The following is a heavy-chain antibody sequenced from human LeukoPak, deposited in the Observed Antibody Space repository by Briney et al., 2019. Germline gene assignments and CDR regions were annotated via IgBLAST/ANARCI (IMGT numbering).Heavy chain of an antibody. CDR1: GYTFTSYD. CDR2: MNPNSGNT. D-gene: IGHD5-18*01. J-gene: IGHJ4*02. Sequence: GASVKVSCKASGYTFTSYDINWVRQATGQGLEWMGWMNPNSGNTGDAQKFQGRVTITRNTSISTAYMELSSLRSEDTAVYYCARGYSYGYPPDYWGQGTLVTVSS. CDR3: ARGYSYGYPPDY. V-gene: IGHV1-8*03.